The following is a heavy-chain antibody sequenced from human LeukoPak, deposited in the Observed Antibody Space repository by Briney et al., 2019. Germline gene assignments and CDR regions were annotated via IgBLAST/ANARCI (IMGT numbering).Heavy chain of an antibody. CDR2: ISSSGSTI. V-gene: IGHV3-11*04. D-gene: IGHD6-13*01. CDR1: GFTFSDYY. CDR3: ASSSWYSRSQDY. Sequence: GGSLRLSCAASGFTFSDYYMSWIRQAPGKGLEWVSYISSSGSTIYYADSVKGRFTISRDNAKNSLYLQMNSLRAEDTAVYYCASSSWYSRSQDYWGQGTLVTVSS. J-gene: IGHJ4*02.